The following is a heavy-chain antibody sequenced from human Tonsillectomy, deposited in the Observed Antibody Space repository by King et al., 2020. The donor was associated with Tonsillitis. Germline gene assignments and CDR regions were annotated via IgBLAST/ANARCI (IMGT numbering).Heavy chain of an antibody. CDR2: ISYHGSNK. J-gene: IGHJ6*02. D-gene: IGHD3-9*01. CDR3: SRGPDYDILTGPNYYYYGMDV. CDR1: GFTFSSYG. V-gene: IGHV3-33*05. Sequence: VQLVESGGGVVQPGRSLRLSCAASGFTFSSYGMHWVRQAPGKGLEWVALISYHGSNKYDVDSVKGRFTISRDNSKNKLYLQMNSLRAEDTAVYYCSRGPDYDILTGPNYYYYGMDVWGQGTTVTVSS.